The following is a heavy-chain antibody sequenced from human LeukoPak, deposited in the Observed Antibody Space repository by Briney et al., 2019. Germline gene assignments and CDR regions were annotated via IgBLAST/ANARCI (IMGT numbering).Heavy chain of an antibody. D-gene: IGHD3-22*01. CDR3: ARGGDSSGYYYYYYMDV. CDR1: GYTFTSYG. J-gene: IGHJ6*03. Sequence: ASVKVSCKASGYTFTSYGISWVRQAPGQGLEWMGWISAYNGNTNYAQELQGRVTMTTDTSTSTAYMELRSLRSDDTAVYYCARGGDSSGYYYYYYMDVWGKGTTVTVSS. CDR2: ISAYNGNT. V-gene: IGHV1-18*01.